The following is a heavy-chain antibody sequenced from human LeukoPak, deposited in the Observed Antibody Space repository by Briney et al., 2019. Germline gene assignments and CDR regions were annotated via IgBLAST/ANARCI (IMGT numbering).Heavy chain of an antibody. J-gene: IGHJ4*02. CDR2: INSDGRST. CDR1: GFTFSSYW. Sequence: PGGSLRLSCAASGFTFSSYWMHRVRQAPGKGLVWVSRINSDGRSTSYADSVKGRFTISRDNAKNTLYLQMNSLRAEDTAVYYCAGAAVGSGGFDYWGQGTLVTVSS. V-gene: IGHV3-74*01. D-gene: IGHD6-13*01. CDR3: AGAAVGSGGFDY.